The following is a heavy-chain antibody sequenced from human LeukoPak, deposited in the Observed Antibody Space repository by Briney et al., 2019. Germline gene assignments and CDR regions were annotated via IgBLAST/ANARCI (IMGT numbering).Heavy chain of an antibody. CDR1: GYTLTELS. Sequence: ASVKVSCKVSGYTLTELSMHWVRQAPGKGLEWMGGFDPEDGETIYAQKFQGRVTMTEDTSTDTAYMELSSLRSEDTAVYYCATVGATVVTPGAFDIWGQGTMVTVSS. CDR3: ATVGATVVTPGAFDI. J-gene: IGHJ3*02. CDR2: FDPEDGET. D-gene: IGHD4-23*01. V-gene: IGHV1-24*01.